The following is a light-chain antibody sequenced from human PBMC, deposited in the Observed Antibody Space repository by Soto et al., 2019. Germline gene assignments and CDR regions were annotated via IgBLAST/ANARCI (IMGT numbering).Light chain of an antibody. V-gene: IGKV3-20*01. CDR1: QSISSSS. CDR3: QLYCDSPMYT. J-gene: IGKJ2*01. Sequence: EIVLTQSPGTLSLSPGERATLSCRASQSISSSSLAWYQQKRGQAPRLLIYGASRRATGIPDTFSGSGSVTDFTLTISRLEPEDFAEDYYQLYCDSPMYTFGLGTKLEIK. CDR2: GAS.